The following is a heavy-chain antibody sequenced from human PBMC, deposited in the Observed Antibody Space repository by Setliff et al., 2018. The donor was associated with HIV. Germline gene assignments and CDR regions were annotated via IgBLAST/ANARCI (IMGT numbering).Heavy chain of an antibody. D-gene: IGHD5-18*01. CDR2: IDYSGSA. CDR1: SGSISSGTYY. J-gene: IGHJ4*01. Sequence: SETLSLTCTVSSGSISSGTYYWSWIRQYPGKGLEWIGYIDYSGSAFYNPSLKSRTTISRDTSKNQFSLKMNSVTAADTAVYYCAREGKTALVTKYFDYWGHGKLVTVSS. CDR3: AREGKTALVTKYFDY. V-gene: IGHV4-31*03.